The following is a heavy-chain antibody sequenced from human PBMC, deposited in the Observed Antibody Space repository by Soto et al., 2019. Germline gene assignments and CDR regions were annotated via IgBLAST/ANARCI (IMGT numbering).Heavy chain of an antibody. J-gene: IGHJ5*02. CDR1: GFSLSTSGMC. V-gene: IGHV2-70*01. D-gene: IGHD2-15*01. CDR3: ARMCRGWFDP. Sequence: SGPTLVNPTHTRTLTCTFSGFSLSTSGMCVSWIRQPPGKALEWLALIDWVDDKYYSTSLKTRLTISKDTSKNQVVLTLTNVDPLDTATYYCARMCRGWFDPWGQGTLVTVSS. CDR2: IDWVDDK.